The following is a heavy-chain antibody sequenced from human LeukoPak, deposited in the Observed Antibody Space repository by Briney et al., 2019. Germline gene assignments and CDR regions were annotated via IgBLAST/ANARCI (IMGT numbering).Heavy chain of an antibody. Sequence: GGSLRLSCAASGFTFSSYAMSWVRQAPGKGLEWDSAISGSGGSTYYADSVKGRFTISRDNSKNTLYLQMNSLRAEDTAVYYCAKALSYDFWSGYYDYWGQGTLVTVSS. D-gene: IGHD3-3*01. CDR2: ISGSGGST. V-gene: IGHV3-23*01. J-gene: IGHJ4*02. CDR1: GFTFSSYA. CDR3: AKALSYDFWSGYYDY.